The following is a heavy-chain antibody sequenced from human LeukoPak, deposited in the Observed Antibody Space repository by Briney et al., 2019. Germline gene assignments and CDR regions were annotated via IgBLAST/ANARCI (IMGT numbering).Heavy chain of an antibody. CDR3: ARHDDYGDYVDY. Sequence: SETLSLTCTVSGGSISXXXXXXXXXXXXXXXXGIGYIYYSGSTNCNPSLKSRVTISVDTSKNQFSLKLSSVTAADTAVHYCARHDDYGDYVDYWGQGTLVTVSS. CDR1: GGSISXXX. V-gene: IGHV4-59*08. D-gene: IGHD4-17*01. CDR2: IYYSGST. J-gene: IGHJ4*02.